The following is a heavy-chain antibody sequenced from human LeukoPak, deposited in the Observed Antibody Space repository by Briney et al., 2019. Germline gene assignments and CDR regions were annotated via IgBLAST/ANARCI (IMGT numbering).Heavy chain of an antibody. J-gene: IGHJ4*02. V-gene: IGHV3-9*01. D-gene: IGHD7-27*01. CDR2: ISWNSGTI. CDR1: GFTFGAYS. CDR3: AKGNWGSPFDS. Sequence: GRSLRLSCAASGFTFGAYSMHWVRQVPGKDLEWVSGISWNSGTIDYVDSVRGRFTISRDNAKSSLYLQMNSLRADDTALYYCAKGNWGSPFDSWGQGTLVTVSS.